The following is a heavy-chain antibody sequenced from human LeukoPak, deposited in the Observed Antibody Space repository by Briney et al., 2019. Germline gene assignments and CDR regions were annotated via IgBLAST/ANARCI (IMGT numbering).Heavy chain of an antibody. J-gene: IGHJ4*02. D-gene: IGHD6-13*01. CDR3: ARGSSSAKEGTVDY. CDR1: GFTFSNYR. CDR2: IHGTISTM. V-gene: IGHV3-48*01. Sequence: PGGSLRLSCAASGFTFSNYRMNWVRQAPGKGLKWVSYIHGTISTMYYADSVKGRFTISRDNAKNSLYLQMNSLRAEDTAVYYCARGSSSAKEGTVDYWGQGTLVTVSS.